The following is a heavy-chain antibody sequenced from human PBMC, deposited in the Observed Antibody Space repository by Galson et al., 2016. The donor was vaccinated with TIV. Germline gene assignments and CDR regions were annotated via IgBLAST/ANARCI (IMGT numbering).Heavy chain of an antibody. CDR3: AWSGWEPSYFQH. Sequence: ETLSLTCTVSGDSISSHNYYWGWIRQPPGKGLEWIGSIYYTGSTFYNPSLKSRVTISVDTSKNQFSLSLSSVTAADTAIYYCAWSGWEPSYFQHWGQGTLGIVSS. CDR2: IYYTGST. V-gene: IGHV4-39*07. D-gene: IGHD1-26*01. J-gene: IGHJ1*01. CDR1: GDSISSHNYY.